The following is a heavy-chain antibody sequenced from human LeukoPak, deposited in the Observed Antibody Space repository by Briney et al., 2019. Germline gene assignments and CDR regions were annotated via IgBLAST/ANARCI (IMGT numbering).Heavy chain of an antibody. Sequence: SETLCLTCTVSGASISSYYWSWIRQPPGKGLEWLGYIYYSGSTNYNPALKSRVTISEDTSENQISLKLSSVTAADTAVYYCARVRGYYDSSGYDYWGQGTLVTVSS. CDR3: ARVRGYYDSSGYDY. V-gene: IGHV4-59*01. J-gene: IGHJ4*02. CDR1: GASISSYY. CDR2: IYYSGST. D-gene: IGHD3-22*01.